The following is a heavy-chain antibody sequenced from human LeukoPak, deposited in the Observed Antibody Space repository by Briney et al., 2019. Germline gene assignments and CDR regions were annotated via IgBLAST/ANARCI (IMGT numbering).Heavy chain of an antibody. Sequence: SETLSLTCAVYGGSFSGYYWSWIRQPPGKGLEWIGEINHSGSTNYNPSLKSRVTISVDTSKNQFSLKLSSVTAADTAVYYCARSPRRESIVVVVAARNWFDPWGQGALVTVSS. V-gene: IGHV4-34*01. CDR2: INHSGST. D-gene: IGHD2-15*01. CDR3: ARSPRRESIVVVVAARNWFDP. J-gene: IGHJ5*02. CDR1: GGSFSGYY.